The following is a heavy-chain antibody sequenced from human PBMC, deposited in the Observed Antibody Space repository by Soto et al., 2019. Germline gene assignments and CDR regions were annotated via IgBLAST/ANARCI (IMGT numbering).Heavy chain of an antibody. V-gene: IGHV1-8*01. J-gene: IGHJ4*02. CDR3: TPRMRFYYYDPVS. Sequence: ASVKVSCKASGYTFTSYDINWVRQATGQGLEWMGWMNPNSGNTGYAQKFQGRVTMTRNTSISTAYMELSSLRSEDTAVYYCTPRMRFYYYDPVSWGQGTLVTVSS. CDR2: MNPNSGNT. CDR1: GYTFTSYD. D-gene: IGHD3-22*01.